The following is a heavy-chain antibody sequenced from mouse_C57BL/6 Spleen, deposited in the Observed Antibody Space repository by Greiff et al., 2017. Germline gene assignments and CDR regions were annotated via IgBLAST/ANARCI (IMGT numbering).Heavy chain of an antibody. CDR2: IYPGSGST. J-gene: IGHJ4*01. V-gene: IGHV1-55*01. CDR3: ARRRCVVGNIGC. D-gene: IGHD1-1*02. CDR1: GYTYTSYW. Sequence: QVQLQQPGAELVKPGASVKMSCKASGYTYTSYWMTWVKQRPGQGLEWIGDIYPGSGSTNYNEKFKSKATLTVDTSSSTAYMQLSSLTSEDSAVYYSARRRCVVGNIGCWGQRTSVTASS.